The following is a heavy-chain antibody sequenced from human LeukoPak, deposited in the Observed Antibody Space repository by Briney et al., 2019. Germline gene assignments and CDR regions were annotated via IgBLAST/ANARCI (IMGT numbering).Heavy chain of an antibody. CDR2: ISGSGGST. CDR3: AKDFTGTRPEYNWFDP. J-gene: IGHJ5*02. CDR1: GFTFSSYA. V-gene: IGHV3-23*01. D-gene: IGHD1-1*01. Sequence: LGGSLRLSCAASGFTFSSYAMSWVRQAPGKGLEWVSAISGSGGSTYYADSVKGRFTISRDNSKNTLYLQMNSLRAEDTAVYYCAKDFTGTRPEYNWFDPWGQGTLVTVSS.